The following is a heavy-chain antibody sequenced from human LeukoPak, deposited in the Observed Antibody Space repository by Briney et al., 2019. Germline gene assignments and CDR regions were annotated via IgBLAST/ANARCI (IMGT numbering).Heavy chain of an antibody. CDR3: ARRQGRGGDYYFDY. CDR2: INHSGST. J-gene: IGHJ4*02. V-gene: IGHV4-34*01. Sequence: SETLSLTCAVYGGSFSGYYWSWIRQPPGKGLEWIGEINHSGSTNYNPSLKSRVTISVDTSKNQFSLKLSSVTAADTAVYYCARRQGRGGDYYFDYWGQGTLVTVSS. D-gene: IGHD2-21*02. CDR1: GGSFSGYY.